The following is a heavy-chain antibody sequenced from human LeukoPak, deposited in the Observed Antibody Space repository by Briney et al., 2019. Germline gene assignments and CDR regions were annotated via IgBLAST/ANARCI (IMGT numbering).Heavy chain of an antibody. V-gene: IGHV1-8*02. D-gene: IGHD3-3*01. J-gene: IGHJ4*02. CDR3: ARGQTQEPYYDFWSGYYLREFRGFDY. Sequence: ASVTVSCKASGGTFSSYAISWVRQATGQGLEWMGWMNPNSGNTGYAQKFQGRVTMTRNTSISTAYMELSSLRSEDTAVYYCARGQTQEPYYDFWSGYYLREFRGFDYWGQGTLVTVSS. CDR1: GGTFSSYA. CDR2: MNPNSGNT.